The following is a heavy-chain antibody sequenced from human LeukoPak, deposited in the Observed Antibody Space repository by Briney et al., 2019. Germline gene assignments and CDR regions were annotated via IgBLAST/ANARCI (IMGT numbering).Heavy chain of an antibody. CDR1: GFTFSSYS. CDR2: ISSSSSYI. CDR3: ARDRDDFWSGYPLAPDAFDI. V-gene: IGHV3-21*01. D-gene: IGHD3-3*01. Sequence: GSLRLSCAASGFTFSSYSMNWVRQAPGKGLEWVSSISSSSSYIYYADSVKGRFTISRDNAKNSLYLQMNSLRAEDTAVYYCARDRDDFWSGYPLAPDAFDIWGQGTMVTVSS. J-gene: IGHJ3*02.